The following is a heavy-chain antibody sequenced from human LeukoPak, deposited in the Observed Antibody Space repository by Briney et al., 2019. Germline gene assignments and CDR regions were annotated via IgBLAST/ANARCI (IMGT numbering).Heavy chain of an antibody. Sequence: QSGGSLRLSCAASGFTFSNFAMMWVRQAPGAGLQWASTITGYGATFYADSVRGRFTIFRDTSMNTLFLQMNSLGAEDTAVYYCAKGAAAGKVDWFDPWGQGTLVTVSS. CDR2: ITGYGAT. CDR1: GFTFSNFA. D-gene: IGHD6-13*01. CDR3: AKGAAAGKVDWFDP. V-gene: IGHV3-23*01. J-gene: IGHJ5*02.